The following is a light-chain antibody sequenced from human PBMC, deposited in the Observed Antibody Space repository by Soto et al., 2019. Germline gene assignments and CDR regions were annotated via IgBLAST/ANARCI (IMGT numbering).Light chain of an antibody. J-gene: IGKJ1*01. Sequence: DIQMTQSPSSLSASVGDRVTITCRASQGISNYLAWYPQKPGKVPKLLIYAASTLQSGVPSRFSGSGAGPAFTRTISSLQPEDVATDDCLQHYSYTWTFGQGTKVDIK. CDR1: QGISNY. CDR3: LQHYSYTWT. V-gene: IGKV1-27*01. CDR2: AAS.